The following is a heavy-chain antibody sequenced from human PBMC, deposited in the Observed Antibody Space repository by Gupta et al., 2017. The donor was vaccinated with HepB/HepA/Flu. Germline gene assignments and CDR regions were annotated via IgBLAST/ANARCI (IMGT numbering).Heavy chain of an antibody. CDR2: ISYDGSNK. CDR3: AKQVYSGYHWGYYFDY. Sequence: QVQLVESGGGVVQPGRSLRLSCAASGFTFSSYGMHWVRKAPGKGLEWVAVISYDGSNKYYADSVKGRFTISRDNSKNTLYLQMNSLRAEDTAVYYCAKQVYSGYHWGYYFDYWGQGTLVTVSS. CDR1: GFTFSSYG. D-gene: IGHD5-12*01. J-gene: IGHJ4*02. V-gene: IGHV3-30*18.